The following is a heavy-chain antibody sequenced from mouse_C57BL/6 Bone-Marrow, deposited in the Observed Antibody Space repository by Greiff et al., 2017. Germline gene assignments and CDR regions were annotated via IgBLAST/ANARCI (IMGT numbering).Heavy chain of an antibody. J-gene: IGHJ1*03. D-gene: IGHD1-1*01. CDR1: GFTFSSYA. V-gene: IGHV5-9-1*02. Sequence: EVQLVESGEGLVKPGGSLKLSCAASGFTFSSYAMSWVRQTPEKRLEWVAYISSGGDYIYYADTVKGRFTISRDNARNTLYLQMSSLKSEDTAMYYCTRDRAYGSSHWYFDVWGTGTTVTVSS. CDR2: ISSGGDYI. CDR3: TRDRAYGSSHWYFDV.